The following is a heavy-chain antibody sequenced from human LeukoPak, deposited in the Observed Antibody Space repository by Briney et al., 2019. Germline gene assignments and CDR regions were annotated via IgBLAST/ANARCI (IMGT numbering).Heavy chain of an antibody. D-gene: IGHD3-22*01. J-gene: IGHJ4*02. CDR3: ARGQYYYDSSGDLDY. V-gene: IGHV4-34*01. CDR1: GGSFSGYY. Sequence: SETLSLTCAVYGGSFSGYYWSWIRQPPGKGLEWIGEINHSGSTNYNPSLKSRVTISVDTSKNQFSLKLSSVTAADTAVYYCARGQYYYDSSGDLDYWGQGTLVTVSS. CDR2: INHSGST.